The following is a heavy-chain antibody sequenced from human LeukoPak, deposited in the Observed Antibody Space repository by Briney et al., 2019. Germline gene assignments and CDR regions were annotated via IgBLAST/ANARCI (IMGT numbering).Heavy chain of an antibody. V-gene: IGHV5-51*01. CDR2: IYPGDSDT. CDR1: GYSFTSYW. CDR3: ATSYCTPSNCSGFDS. Sequence: GESLKISCKGSGYSFTSYWIAWVRQMPGKGLEWMGIIYPGDSDTRYSPSFQGQVTISADKSINTAYLQWSSLNASDTAMYYCATSYCTPSNCSGFDSWGQGTPVTVSS. D-gene: IGHD2-8*01. J-gene: IGHJ4*02.